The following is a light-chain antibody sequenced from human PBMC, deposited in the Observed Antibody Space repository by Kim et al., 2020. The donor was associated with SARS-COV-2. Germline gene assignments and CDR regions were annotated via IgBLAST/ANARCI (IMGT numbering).Light chain of an antibody. CDR1: KLGDKY. Sequence: SRGQTASSTCSGDKLGDKYNCWYRRKPGQAPVLVIYEDSELQSGIPERFCGSDSGNRDTLTISNTQAMDKADYYCQTWATSSSTYVFGTGTKVTVL. J-gene: IGLJ1*01. V-gene: IGLV3-1*01. CDR2: EDS. CDR3: QTWATSSSTYV.